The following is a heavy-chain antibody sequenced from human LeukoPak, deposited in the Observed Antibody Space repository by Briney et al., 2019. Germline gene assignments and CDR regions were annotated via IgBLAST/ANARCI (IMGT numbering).Heavy chain of an antibody. CDR2: IKQDGSEK. V-gene: IGHV3-7*01. J-gene: IGHJ3*02. CDR3: ASGLTEMATDAFDI. CDR1: GFTFSSYW. Sequence: GGSLRLSCAASGFTFSSYWMSWVRQAPGKGLEWVANIKQDGSEKYYADSVKGRFTISRDNSKNTLYLQMNSLRAEDTAVYYCASGLTEMATDAFDIWGQGTMVTVSS.